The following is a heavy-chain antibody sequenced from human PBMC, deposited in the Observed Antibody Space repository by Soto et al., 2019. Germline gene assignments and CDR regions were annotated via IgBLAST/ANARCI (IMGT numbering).Heavy chain of an antibody. J-gene: IGHJ4*02. Sequence: LSLTCTVSGGSISSGGYYWSWSRQHPGKGLEWIGDTHHSGSTNYNPSLKSRVTISVDRSQNHFSLQLTSVTAADTAVYYCARSEATALDYWGQGTLVTVSS. V-gene: IGHV4-30-2*01. CDR1: GGSISSGGYY. CDR3: ARSEATALDY. CDR2: THHSGST.